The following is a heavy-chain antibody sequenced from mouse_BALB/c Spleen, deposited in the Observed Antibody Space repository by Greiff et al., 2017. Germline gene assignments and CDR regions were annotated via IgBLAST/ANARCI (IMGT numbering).Heavy chain of an antibody. J-gene: IGHJ3*01. V-gene: IGHV3-6*02. CDR1: GYSITSGYY. CDR3: ARRAYRYGAY. D-gene: IGHD2-14*01. Sequence: EVKLVESGPGLVKPSQSLSLTCSVTGYSITSGYYWNWIRQFPGNKLEWMGYISYDGSNNYNPSLKNRISITRDTSKNQFFLKLNSVTTEDTATYYCARRAYRYGAYWGQGTLVTVSA. CDR2: ISYDGSN.